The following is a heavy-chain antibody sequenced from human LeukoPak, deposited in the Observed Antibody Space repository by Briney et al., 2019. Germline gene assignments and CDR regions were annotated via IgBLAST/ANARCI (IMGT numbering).Heavy chain of an antibody. J-gene: IGHJ4*02. CDR1: GFTFSSYA. CDR2: ISYDGSNK. CDR3: ARDLTGATYYYDSSGYYSQGY. Sequence: GGSLRPSCTASGFTFSSYAMHWVRQAPGKGLEWVAVISYDGSNKYYADSVKGRFTISRDNSKNTLYLQMNSLRAEDTAVYYCARDLTGATYYYDSSGYYSQGYWGQGTLVTVSS. V-gene: IGHV3-30*04. D-gene: IGHD3-22*01.